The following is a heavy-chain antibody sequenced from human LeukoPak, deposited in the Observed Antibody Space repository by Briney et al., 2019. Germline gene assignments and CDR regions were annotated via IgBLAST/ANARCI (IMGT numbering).Heavy chain of an antibody. CDR2: IYYSGST. J-gene: IGHJ2*01. CDR1: GGSISSSNYY. V-gene: IGHV4-39*07. Sequence: PSETLSLTCTVSGGSISSSNYYWGWIRQPPGKGLEWIGNIYYSGSTYYNPSLKSRVTISIDTSKNQFSLKLSSVTAADTAVYYCARVGAKSPSDLWGRGTLVTVSS. D-gene: IGHD1-26*01. CDR3: ARVGAKSPSDL.